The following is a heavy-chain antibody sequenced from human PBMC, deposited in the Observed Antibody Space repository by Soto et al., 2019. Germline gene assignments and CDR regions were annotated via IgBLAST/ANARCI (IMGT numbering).Heavy chain of an antibody. Sequence: PSETLSLTCTVSGGSISSYYWSWIRQPPGKGLEWIGYIYYSGSTNYNPSLKSRVTISVDTSKNQFSLKLSSVTAADTAVYYCARGLRLGESSFPDVWGQGTTVTVSS. CDR3: ARGLRLGESSFPDV. J-gene: IGHJ6*02. CDR1: GGSISSYY. V-gene: IGHV4-59*01. CDR2: IYYSGST. D-gene: IGHD3-16*02.